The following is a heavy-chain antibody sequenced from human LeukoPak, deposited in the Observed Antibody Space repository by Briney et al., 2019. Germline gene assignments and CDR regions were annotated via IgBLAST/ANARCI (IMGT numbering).Heavy chain of an antibody. D-gene: IGHD3-22*01. CDR2: IIPIFGTA. V-gene: IGHV1-69*05. CDR1: GGTFSSYA. J-gene: IGHJ4*02. CDR3: ASAFYYYDSSGYFNFDY. Sequence: SVKVSCKASGGTFSSYAISWVRQAPGQGLEWMGGIIPIFGTANYAQKFQGRVTITTDESTSTAYMELSSLRSEDTAVSYCASAFYYYDSSGYFNFDYWGQGTLVTVSS.